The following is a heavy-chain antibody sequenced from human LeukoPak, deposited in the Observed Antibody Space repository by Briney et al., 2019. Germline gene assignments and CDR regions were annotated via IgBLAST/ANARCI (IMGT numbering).Heavy chain of an antibody. CDR3: AREIGPRQLHLWGSAFDY. Sequence: ASVKVSCKASGYTFTNYYMHWVRQAPGQGLEWMGMINPSGGGTSYAPKFQGRLTMTRDTSTTTVYMELSSLRSEDTAMYYCAREIGPRQLHLWGSAFDYWGQGTLVTVSS. J-gene: IGHJ4*02. CDR2: INPSGGGT. V-gene: IGHV1-46*01. D-gene: IGHD5-18*01. CDR1: GYTFTNYY.